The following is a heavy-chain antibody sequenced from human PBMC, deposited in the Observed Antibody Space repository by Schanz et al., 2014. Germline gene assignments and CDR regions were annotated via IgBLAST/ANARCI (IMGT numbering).Heavy chain of an antibody. D-gene: IGHD3-22*01. CDR3: AKDRSWDYDSSGDFDY. J-gene: IGHJ4*02. CDR2: ISGGGGTT. CDR1: GFTFSSYA. Sequence: EVQLLESGGGLVQPGGSLRLSCAASGFTFSSYAMSWVSQAPGKGLEWVSAISGGGGTTYYADSVKGRFTISRDNSKNTLYLQMNSLRAEDTAVYYCAKDRSWDYDSSGDFDYWGQGTLVTVSS. V-gene: IGHV3-23*01.